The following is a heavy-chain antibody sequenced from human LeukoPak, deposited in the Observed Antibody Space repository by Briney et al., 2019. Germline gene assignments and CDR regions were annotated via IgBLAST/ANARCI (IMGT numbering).Heavy chain of an antibody. V-gene: IGHV3-53*01. Sequence: GGSLRLSCAASGFSVSTNYMSWDRQAPGKGLEWVSVIYSGGGTFYADSVKGRFTISRDNSKRTLYLQMNSLRAEDTSVYYCAVHIIAAFDYWGQGTLVTVSS. D-gene: IGHD6-13*01. CDR2: IYSGGGT. J-gene: IGHJ4*02. CDR1: GFSVSTNY. CDR3: AVHIIAAFDY.